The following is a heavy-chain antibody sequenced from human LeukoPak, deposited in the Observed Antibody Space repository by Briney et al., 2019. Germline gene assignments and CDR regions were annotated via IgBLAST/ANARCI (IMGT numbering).Heavy chain of an antibody. CDR2: IEPNSGVA. CDR1: GYTFTVKF. Sequence: ASVTVSCKSSGYTFTVKFLHWLRQAPGQGLQWMGGIEPNSGVAVYGQNFRGRLTVTRDTSVSTAYMDLSRLRSDDSAVYYCSIENYYDGSGFSKAFDFWGQGTLVTVSS. D-gene: IGHD3-22*01. CDR3: SIENYYDGSGFSKAFDF. V-gene: IGHV1-2*02. J-gene: IGHJ4*02.